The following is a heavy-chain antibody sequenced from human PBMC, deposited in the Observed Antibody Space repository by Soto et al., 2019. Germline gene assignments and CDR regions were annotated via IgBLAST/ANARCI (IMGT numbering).Heavy chain of an antibody. CDR3: VRDDFGLGIGH. CDR1: GGSMISYY. D-gene: IGHD1-26*01. J-gene: IGHJ4*02. V-gene: IGHV4-4*08. Sequence: SETRSLTCTVSGGSMISYYWSWIRQPPGRGLEWIGFIYYADSVKGRFTISRDNAKNTLYLQMNSLRAEDTAVYYCVRDDFGLGIGHWGLGTLVTVSS. CDR2: IYYA.